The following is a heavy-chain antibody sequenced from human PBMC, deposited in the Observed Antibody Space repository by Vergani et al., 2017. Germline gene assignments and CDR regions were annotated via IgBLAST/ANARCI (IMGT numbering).Heavy chain of an antibody. J-gene: IGHJ6*02. Sequence: EVQLVESGGGLVQPGGSLRLSCAASGFTFSSYSMSWVRQAPGKGLEWISYISNSGSITYYADSVKGRFTISRDNARNSLFLQMNSLSAGDTAVYYCAKANPRNSGYDYLYYYHAMDVWGQGTTVTVSS. CDR1: GFTFSSYS. CDR2: ISNSGSIT. CDR3: AKANPRNSGYDYLYYYHAMDV. V-gene: IGHV3-48*01. D-gene: IGHD5-12*01.